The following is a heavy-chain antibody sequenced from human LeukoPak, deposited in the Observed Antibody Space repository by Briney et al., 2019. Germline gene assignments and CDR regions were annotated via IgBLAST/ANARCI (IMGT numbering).Heavy chain of an antibody. D-gene: IGHD3-10*01. CDR3: ARASSYNDAVRYNPSWFGP. CDR2: INHSGTT. J-gene: IGHJ5*02. V-gene: IGHV4-34*01. Sequence: GSLRLSGAASGFTFSSYAMSWVRQPPGKGLEWIGEINHSGTTNYNPSLKSRVAISIDTSKNQFSLKLTSVTAADTAVYYCARASSYNDAVRYNPSWFGPWGQGTLVTVSS. CDR1: GFTFSSYA.